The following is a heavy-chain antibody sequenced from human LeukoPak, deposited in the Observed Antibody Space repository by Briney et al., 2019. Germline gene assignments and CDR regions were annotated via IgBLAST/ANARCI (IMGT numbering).Heavy chain of an antibody. D-gene: IGHD6-13*01. CDR3: ARGHSSSWFTLGYYYGMDV. Sequence: ASVKVSCKASGYTFTSYDINWVRQATGQGLEWMGWMNPNSGNTGYAQKFQGRVTMTRNTSISTAYMELSSLRSEDTAVYYCARGHSSSWFTLGYYYGMDVWGQGTTVPVSS. CDR1: GYTFTSYD. J-gene: IGHJ6*02. CDR2: MNPNSGNT. V-gene: IGHV1-8*01.